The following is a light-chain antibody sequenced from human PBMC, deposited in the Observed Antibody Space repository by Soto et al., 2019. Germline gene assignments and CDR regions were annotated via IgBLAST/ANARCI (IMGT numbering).Light chain of an antibody. V-gene: IGKV3-15*01. J-gene: IGKJ2*01. CDR1: QSVTGK. CDR2: DTS. CDR3: QHVNRWPPMYT. Sequence: EIVMTQSPATLSVSPGERATLSCRASQSVTGKLAWYQQKPGQSPRLLIYDTSTRATGAPARFSGSGSGTDFALTITSLQSEDFAVYYCQHVNRWPPMYTFGQGTKLEIK.